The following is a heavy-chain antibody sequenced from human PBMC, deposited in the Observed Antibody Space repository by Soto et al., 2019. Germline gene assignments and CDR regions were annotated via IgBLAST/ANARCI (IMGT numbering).Heavy chain of an antibody. V-gene: IGHV2-5*02. J-gene: IGHJ5*02. Sequence: QITLKESGPTLVKPTQTLTLTCTFSGFSLSTSGVGVGWIRQPPGKALEWLALIYWDDDKHYSPSLKSRLTITKDTSKNQVVLTMTNMDPVDTATYYCAHYGSGSYYNLFDPWGQGTLVTVSS. CDR2: IYWDDDK. CDR3: AHYGSGSYYNLFDP. CDR1: GFSLSTSGVG. D-gene: IGHD3-10*01.